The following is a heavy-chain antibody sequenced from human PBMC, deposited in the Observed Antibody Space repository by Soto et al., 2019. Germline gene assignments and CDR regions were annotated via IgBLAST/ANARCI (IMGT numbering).Heavy chain of an antibody. D-gene: IGHD3-10*01. V-gene: IGHV3-11*06. Sequence: GGSLRLSCAASGFTFSDYYMSWIRQAPGKGREWISYISSSGNYADYADSMKGRFSISRDNAKNSLYLQVHSLRAEDTAVYYCARSSGSYWWEFDYWGQGTLVTVSS. CDR3: ARSSGSYWWEFDY. CDR2: ISSSGNYA. J-gene: IGHJ4*02. CDR1: GFTFSDYY.